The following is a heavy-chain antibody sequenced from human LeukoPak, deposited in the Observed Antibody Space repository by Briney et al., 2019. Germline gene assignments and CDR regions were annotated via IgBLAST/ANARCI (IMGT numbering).Heavy chain of an antibody. CDR2: IYTSGST. CDR3: ARDFLPDGVVSGWSPPYYFGY. Sequence: SETLSLTCTVSGYSISSGYYWSWIRQPAGKGLEWIGRIYTSGSTNYNPSLKSRVTMSVDTSKNQFSLKLSSVTAADTAVYYCARDFLPDGVVSGWSPPYYFGYWGQGTLVTVSS. CDR1: GYSISSGYY. V-gene: IGHV4-4*07. J-gene: IGHJ4*02. D-gene: IGHD6-19*01.